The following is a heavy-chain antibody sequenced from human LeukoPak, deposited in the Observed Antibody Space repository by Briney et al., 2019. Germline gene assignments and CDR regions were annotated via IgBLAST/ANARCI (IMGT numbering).Heavy chain of an antibody. CDR1: GFTFSSYA. Sequence: GGSLRLSCAASGFTFSSYAMHWVRQAPGKGLEWVAVISYDGSNKYYADSVKGRFTISRDNSKNTLYLQMNSLRAEDTAVYYCAKRLSTSCYSAWGQGTLVTVSP. D-gene: IGHD2-2*01. CDR3: AKRLSTSCYSA. V-gene: IGHV3-30*04. J-gene: IGHJ5*02. CDR2: ISYDGSNK.